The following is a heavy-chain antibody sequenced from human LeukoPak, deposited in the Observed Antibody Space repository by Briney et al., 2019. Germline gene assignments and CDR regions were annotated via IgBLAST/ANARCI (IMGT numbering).Heavy chain of an antibody. Sequence: GGSLRLSCAASGFTFSSYAMSWVRQAPGKGLEWVSAISGSGGSTYCADSVKGRFTISRDNSKNTLYLQMNSLRAEDTAVYYCATAQTGDGFDYWGQGTLVTVSS. J-gene: IGHJ4*02. CDR1: GFTFSSYA. V-gene: IGHV3-23*01. D-gene: IGHD7-27*01. CDR2: ISGSGGST. CDR3: ATAQTGDGFDY.